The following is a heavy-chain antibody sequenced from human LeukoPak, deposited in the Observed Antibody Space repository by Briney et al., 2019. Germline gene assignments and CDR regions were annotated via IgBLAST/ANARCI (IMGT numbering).Heavy chain of an antibody. V-gene: IGHV3-23*01. Sequence: PGGSLRLSCAASGFTFSTYGMSWVRQAPGKGLEWVSSITLSGGGTTYVASVNGRSTITRDNSKNTLYLQMNSLRAEDTAVYYCVKNLLGDAAYSWYFDLWGRGTLVTVSS. CDR3: VKNLLGDAAYSWYFDL. D-gene: IGHD1-26*01. J-gene: IGHJ2*01. CDR1: GFTFSTYG. CDR2: ITLSGGGT.